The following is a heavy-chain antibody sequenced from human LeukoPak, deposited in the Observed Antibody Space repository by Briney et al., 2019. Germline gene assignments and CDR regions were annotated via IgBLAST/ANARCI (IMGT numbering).Heavy chain of an antibody. V-gene: IGHV4-34*01. J-gene: IGHJ3*02. CDR2: INHSGST. CDR1: GGSFSGYY. CDR3: ARARGSYDLDAFDI. Sequence: SETLSLTCAVYGGSFSGYYWSWLRQPPGKGLEWIGEINHSGSTNYNPSLKSRVTTSVDTSKNQSSLKLSSVTAADTAVYYCARARGSYDLDAFDIWGQGTMVTVSS. D-gene: IGHD1-26*01.